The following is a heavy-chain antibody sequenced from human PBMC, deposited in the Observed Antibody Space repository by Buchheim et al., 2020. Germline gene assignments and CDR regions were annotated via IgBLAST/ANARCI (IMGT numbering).Heavy chain of an antibody. CDR2: IYPSGST. D-gene: IGHD3-22*01. CDR3: AREPPAPDYYDSSGYYYFDY. J-gene: IGHJ4*02. Sequence: QVQLQESGPGLVKPSETLSLTCTVSGGSISSYYWSWIRQPAGKGLEWIGRIYPSGSTNYNPSLKSRVTMSVDTHKNQFSLKLCSVTAADTAVYYCAREPPAPDYYDSSGYYYFDYWGQGTL. V-gene: IGHV4-4*07. CDR1: GGSISSYY.